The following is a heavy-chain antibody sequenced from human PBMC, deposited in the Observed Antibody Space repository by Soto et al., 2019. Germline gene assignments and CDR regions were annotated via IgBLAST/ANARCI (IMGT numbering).Heavy chain of an antibody. J-gene: IGHJ5*02. V-gene: IGHV1-2*02. Sequence: ASVKVSCKASGYTFTDYFIHWVRQAPGQGFEWMGWINPNTRGTTYAQKFQGRVTMTRDTSNRTAYMELRGLRSDDTAVYYCARVTLKAGNWFDPWGQGTLVTVS. CDR3: ARVTLKAGNWFDP. CDR2: INPNTRGT. CDR1: GYTFTDYF.